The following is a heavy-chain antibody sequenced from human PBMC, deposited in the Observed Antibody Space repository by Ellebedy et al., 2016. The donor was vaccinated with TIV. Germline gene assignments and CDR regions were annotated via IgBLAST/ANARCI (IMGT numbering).Heavy chain of an antibody. CDR1: GFTFSSYG. J-gene: IGHJ6*02. V-gene: IGHV3-33*01. Sequence: GESLKISCAASGFTFSSYGMHWVRQAPGKGLEWVAVIWYDGSNKYYADSVKGRFTISRDNSKKTLYLQMNSLRAEDTAVYYCARDSDYLAGYYYGMDVWGQGTTVTVSS. CDR3: ARDSDYLAGYYYGMDV. D-gene: IGHD2/OR15-2a*01. CDR2: IWYDGSNK.